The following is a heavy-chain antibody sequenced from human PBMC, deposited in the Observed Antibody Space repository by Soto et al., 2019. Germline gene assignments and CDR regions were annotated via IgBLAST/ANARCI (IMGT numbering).Heavy chain of an antibody. D-gene: IGHD4-17*01. CDR2: IRGDGGQT. Sequence: PGGSLRLSCTASGFTFTSYGMGWVRQAPGKGLQWVSTIRGDGGQTHYTDSVKGRFSISRDNSKNTVYLQMDSLRAEDTAMYFCARDVGIDSDDLFDYWGQGTQVTVSS. V-gene: IGHV3-23*01. CDR3: ARDVGIDSDDLFDY. CDR1: GFTFTSYG. J-gene: IGHJ4*02.